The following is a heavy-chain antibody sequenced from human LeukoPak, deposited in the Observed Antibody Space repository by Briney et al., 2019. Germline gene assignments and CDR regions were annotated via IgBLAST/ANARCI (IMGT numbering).Heavy chain of an antibody. Sequence: SETLSLTCAVYGGSFSGYYWSWIRQPPGKGLEWIGEINHSGSTNYNPSLKSRVTISVDTSKNQFSLKLSSVTAADTAVYYCARGPAAMMGLYYYYMDVWGKGTTVTVSS. CDR2: INHSGST. CDR3: ARGPAAMMGLYYYYMDV. J-gene: IGHJ6*03. CDR1: GGSFSGYY. D-gene: IGHD2-2*01. V-gene: IGHV4-34*01.